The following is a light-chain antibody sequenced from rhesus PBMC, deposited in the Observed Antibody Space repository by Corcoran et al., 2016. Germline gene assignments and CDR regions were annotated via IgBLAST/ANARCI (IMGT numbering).Light chain of an antibody. CDR2: AAS. Sequence: EIVMTQSPATLSLFPGERATLSCRASQSVSRSLAWYQQKPAQAPKLLIYAASNRATGIPDRFSGSGSGTEFTLPLNSMEPEDLGIYCYQQDSSWPYSFGRGTKVDI. CDR3: QQDSSWPYS. J-gene: IGKJ2*01. CDR1: QSVSRS. V-gene: IGKV3-42*02.